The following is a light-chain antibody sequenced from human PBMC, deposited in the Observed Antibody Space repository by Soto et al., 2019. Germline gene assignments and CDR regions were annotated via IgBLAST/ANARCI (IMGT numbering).Light chain of an antibody. CDR3: QQFNSYPLT. Sequence: DIQLTQSPSFLSASVGDRVTITCRASQGISSYLAWYQQSPGKAPKLLIYGASTLQSVVPSRLSGSGYGPEFTLTISGPQPEDFTTYYCQQFNSYPLTFGGGTQVEIK. V-gene: IGKV1-9*01. CDR1: QGISSY. J-gene: IGKJ4*01. CDR2: GAS.